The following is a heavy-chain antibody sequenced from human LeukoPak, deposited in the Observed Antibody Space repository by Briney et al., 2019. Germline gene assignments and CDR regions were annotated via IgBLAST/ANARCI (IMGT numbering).Heavy chain of an antibody. J-gene: IGHJ6*04. V-gene: IGHV5-51*01. CDR1: GYSFTSYW. D-gene: IGHD2-15*01. CDR2: IYPGDSDT. CDR3: ARSSSPLRSSYCSGGSCYSDYYYYCGMDV. Sequence: GESLKISCKGSGYSFTSYWIGWVRQVPGKGLEWMGIIYPGDSDTRYSPSFQGQVTISADKSISTAYLQWSSLKASDTAMYYCARSSSPLRSSYCSGGSCYSDYYYYCGMDVWGKGTTVTVSS.